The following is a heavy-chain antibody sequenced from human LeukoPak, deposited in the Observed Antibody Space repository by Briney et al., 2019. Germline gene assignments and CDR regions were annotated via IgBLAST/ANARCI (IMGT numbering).Heavy chain of an antibody. V-gene: IGHV3-21*01. J-gene: IGHJ5*02. D-gene: IGHD6-13*01. CDR2: ISSSSSYI. CDR3: ARYSSSWPHNWFDP. Sequence: GGSLRLSCAASGFTFSSYSMNWVRQAPGKGLEWVSSISSSSSYIYYADSVKGRFTISRDNAKNSLYLQMNSLRAEDTAVYYRARYSSSWPHNWFDPWGQGTLVTVSS. CDR1: GFTFSSYS.